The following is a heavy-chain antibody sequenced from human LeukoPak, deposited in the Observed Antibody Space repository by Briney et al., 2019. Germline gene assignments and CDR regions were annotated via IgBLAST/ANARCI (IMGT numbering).Heavy chain of an antibody. Sequence: PAETLSLTCTVSGGSISSYYWSWLRQPPGKGLEWIGYIYYRGSTNYKPPLKSRVTISVDTSKNQFSLKLSSVTAADTAVYYCARGGYYGSGNDFRFDPWGQGTLVTVSS. CDR2: IYYRGST. CDR3: ARGGYYGSGNDFRFDP. CDR1: GGSISSYY. V-gene: IGHV4-59*01. J-gene: IGHJ5*02. D-gene: IGHD3-10*01.